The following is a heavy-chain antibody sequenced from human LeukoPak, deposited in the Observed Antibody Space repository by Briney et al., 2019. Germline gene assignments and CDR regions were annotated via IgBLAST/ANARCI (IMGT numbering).Heavy chain of an antibody. CDR1: GWSFNDHY. V-gene: IGHV4-34*01. Sequence: PSETLSLTCAVYGWSFNDHYWNWIRQPPGKGLEWIGEINARGDTNFNPSLKSRVTMSVDSSKNQFSLTLRSMIAADTAVYHCARGQGPAARGYNCFDPWGQGTLVTVSS. D-gene: IGHD2-2*01. CDR3: ARGQGPAARGYNCFDP. CDR2: INARGDT. J-gene: IGHJ5*02.